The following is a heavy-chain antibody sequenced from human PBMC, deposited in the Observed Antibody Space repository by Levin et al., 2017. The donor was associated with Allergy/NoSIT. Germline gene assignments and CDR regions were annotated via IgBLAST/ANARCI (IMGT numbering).Heavy chain of an antibody. J-gene: IGHJ6*02. Sequence: GGSLRLSCAASGFTFSSFWMTWVRQAPGKGLEWVANIKVDGSETYYVDSVKGRFTISRDNAKNSVYLQMNSLRVDDTAVYYCAREEGWGYHYGTDVWGQGTTVTVSS. CDR1: GFTFSSFW. V-gene: IGHV3-7*01. CDR2: IKVDGSET. CDR3: AREEGWGYHYGTDV. D-gene: IGHD3-16*01.